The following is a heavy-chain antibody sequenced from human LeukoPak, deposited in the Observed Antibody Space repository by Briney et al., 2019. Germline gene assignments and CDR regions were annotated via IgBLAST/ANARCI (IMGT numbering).Heavy chain of an antibody. V-gene: IGHV3-48*01. D-gene: IGHD3-10*01. CDR1: GFTFSSYG. J-gene: IGHJ4*02. CDR2: ISSSGDTI. Sequence: GGSLRLSCAASGFTFSSYGMHWVRQGPGEGLAWVSYISSSGDTIYYADSVKGRFTISRDNAKNSLYLQMTSLRAEDTAVYYCARDRGSGSFYFDSWGQGTLVSVSS. CDR3: ARDRGSGSFYFDS.